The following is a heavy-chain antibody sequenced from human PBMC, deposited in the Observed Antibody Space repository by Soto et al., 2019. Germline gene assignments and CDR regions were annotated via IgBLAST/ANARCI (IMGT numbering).Heavy chain of an antibody. Sequence: ASVKVSCKXSGYTFTSYSMHWVRQAPGQGLEWMGIINPSSGRTSYAQNFQGRVTMTSDASTSIVYMEMSSLKSEDTAVYYCARDHNFGFILYAMDVWGQGTLVTVSS. V-gene: IGHV1-46*01. CDR3: ARDHNFGFILYAMDV. CDR2: INPSSGRT. D-gene: IGHD2-8*01. CDR1: GYTFTSYS. J-gene: IGHJ4*02.